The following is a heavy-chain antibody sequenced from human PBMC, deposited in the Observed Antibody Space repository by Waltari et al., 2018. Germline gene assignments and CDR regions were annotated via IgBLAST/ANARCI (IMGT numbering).Heavy chain of an antibody. V-gene: IGHV3-53*01. D-gene: IGHD1-26*01. CDR1: GFSVGNNY. J-gene: IGHJ4*02. CDR2: IFADGTT. Sequence: ELELVQSGGGDVQPGGSLRLSCVASGFSVGNNYMSWVRQAPGKGPEYVSGIFADGTTLYARSVKGRFTISRDSSKNTVFLQMHSLGVDDTAVYYCARDSGAGGPFFLWGQGDLVTVSS. CDR3: ARDSGAGGPFFL.